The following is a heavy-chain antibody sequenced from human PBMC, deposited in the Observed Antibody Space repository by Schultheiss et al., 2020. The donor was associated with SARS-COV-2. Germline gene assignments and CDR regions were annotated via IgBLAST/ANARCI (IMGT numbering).Heavy chain of an antibody. J-gene: IGHJ6*02. Sequence: GGSLRLSCAASGFTFSDAWMSWVRQAPGKGPEWVGRIKSKSDGETTEYAAPVKGRFFISRDDAESTVNLQMNSLKTEDTAIYYCVLVLITRGYHYYDMDVWGQGTTVTVSS. CDR3: VLVLITRGYHYYDMDV. CDR2: IKSKSDGETT. CDR1: GFTFSDAW. V-gene: IGHV3-15*01. D-gene: IGHD3-22*01.